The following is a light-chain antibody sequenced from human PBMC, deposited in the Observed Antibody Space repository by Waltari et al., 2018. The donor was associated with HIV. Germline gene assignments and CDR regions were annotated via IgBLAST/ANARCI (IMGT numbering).Light chain of an antibody. J-gene: IGKJ4*01. CDR1: RNVNNN. Sequence: EIVMTQSPATLSVSQGDRVTLSCRASRNVNNNLAWYQQKPGQAPRLLIYGASTRATGLPARFSGSGSGTEFTLTISSLQSEDFVVYYCQQYDKWPLTFGGGTKVEIK. CDR2: GAS. CDR3: QQYDKWPLT. V-gene: IGKV3-15*01.